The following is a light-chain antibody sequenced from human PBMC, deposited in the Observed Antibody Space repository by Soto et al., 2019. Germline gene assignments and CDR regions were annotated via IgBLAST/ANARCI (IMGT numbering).Light chain of an antibody. CDR3: QQSENGPLT. Sequence: DIQMTQSPSSLSASVGDRITITCQASQDINKYLNWYQQKLGKAPKLLIYDASNLQRGVPSRLSGSGSGTHFSLSISSLQPEDIGTYHCQQSENGPLTFGGGTKVEIK. J-gene: IGKJ4*01. V-gene: IGKV1-33*01. CDR1: QDINKY. CDR2: DAS.